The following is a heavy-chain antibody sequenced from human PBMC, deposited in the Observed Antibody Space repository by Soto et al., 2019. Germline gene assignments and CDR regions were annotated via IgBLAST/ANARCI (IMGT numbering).Heavy chain of an antibody. CDR1: GFTFRIFA. Sequence: EVSLRLSCAASGFTFRIFAIQWVRQAPGKGLEWVAAISYDGTNTFYADSVKGRFTISRANSKNILYVQMHSLRSDDTAVYYCAGGGDYNWHFDAFEIWGQGTMVTVSS. D-gene: IGHD1-7*01. J-gene: IGHJ3*02. V-gene: IGHV3-30-3*01. CDR3: AGGGDYNWHFDAFEI. CDR2: ISYDGTNT.